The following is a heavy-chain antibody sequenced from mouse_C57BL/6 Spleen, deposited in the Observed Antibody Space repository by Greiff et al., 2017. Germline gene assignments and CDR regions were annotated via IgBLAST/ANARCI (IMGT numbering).Heavy chain of an antibody. Sequence: EVQLVESGGGLVKPGGSLKLSCAASGFTFSDYGMHWVRQAPEKGLEWVAYISSGSSTIYYADTVKGRFTISRDNAKNTLFLQMTSLRAEDTAMYYCARPPYDYDGDYYAMDYWGQGTSVTVSS. CDR2: ISSGSSTI. V-gene: IGHV5-17*01. J-gene: IGHJ4*01. D-gene: IGHD2-4*01. CDR3: ARPPYDYDGDYYAMDY. CDR1: GFTFSDYG.